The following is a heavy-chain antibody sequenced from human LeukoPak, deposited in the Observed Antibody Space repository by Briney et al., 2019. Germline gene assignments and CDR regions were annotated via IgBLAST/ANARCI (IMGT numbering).Heavy chain of an antibody. J-gene: IGHJ3*02. CDR2: ISSSGSTI. CDR1: GFTFSSYS. CDR3: ARDPDYYDSSGYYGRAFDI. D-gene: IGHD3-22*01. V-gene: IGHV3-48*01. Sequence: GGSLRLSCAASGFTFSSYSMNWVRQAPGKGLEWVSYISSSGSTIYYADSVKGRFTISRDNAKNSLYLQMNSLRAEDTAVYYCARDPDYYDSSGYYGRAFDIWGQGTMVTVSS.